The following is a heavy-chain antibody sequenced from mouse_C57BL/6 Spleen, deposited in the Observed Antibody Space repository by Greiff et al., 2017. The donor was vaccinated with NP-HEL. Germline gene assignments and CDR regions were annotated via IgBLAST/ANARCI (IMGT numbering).Heavy chain of an antibody. CDR1: GYTFTSYW. J-gene: IGHJ2*01. V-gene: IGHV1-50*01. Sequence: QVHVKQPGAELVKPGASVKLSCKASGYTFTSYWMQWVKQRPGQGLEWIGEIDPSDSYTNYNQKFKGKATLTVDTSSSTAYMQLSSLTSEDSAVYYCARGPMDYWGQGTTLTVSS. CDR3: ARGPMDY. D-gene: IGHD6-5*01. CDR2: IDPSDSYT.